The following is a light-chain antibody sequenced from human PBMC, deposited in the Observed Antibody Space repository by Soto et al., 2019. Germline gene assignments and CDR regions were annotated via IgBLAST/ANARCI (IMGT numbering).Light chain of an antibody. Sequence: EIVMTQSPSTLSVSTGETVTLSCRASQSVNSNLAWYQQKPGQAPRLLIYGASSRATGIPDRFSGSGSGTDFTLTISRLEPEDFAVYYCHQYDSWTFGQGTKVDIK. CDR1: QSVNSN. CDR3: HQYDSWT. CDR2: GAS. V-gene: IGKV3-20*01. J-gene: IGKJ1*01.